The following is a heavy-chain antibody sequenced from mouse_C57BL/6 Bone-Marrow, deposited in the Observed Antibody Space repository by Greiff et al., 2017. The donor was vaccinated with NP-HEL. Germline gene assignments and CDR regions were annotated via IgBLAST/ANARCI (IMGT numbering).Heavy chain of an antibody. J-gene: IGHJ1*03. Sequence: QVQLKESGPELVKPGASVKISCKASGYTFTDYYINWVKQRPGQGLEWIGWIFPGSGSTYYNEKFKGKATLTVDKSSSTAYMLLSSLTSEDSAVYFCARWGYGSSYWYFDVWGTGTTVTVSS. D-gene: IGHD1-1*01. CDR1: GYTFTDYY. CDR2: IFPGSGST. CDR3: ARWGYGSSYWYFDV. V-gene: IGHV1-75*01.